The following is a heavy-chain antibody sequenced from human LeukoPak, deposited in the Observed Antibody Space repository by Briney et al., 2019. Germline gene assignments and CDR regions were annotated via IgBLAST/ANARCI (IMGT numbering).Heavy chain of an antibody. V-gene: IGHV4-59*01. Sequence: SETLSLTCTVSGGSISSYYWSWIRQPPGKGLEWIGYIYYSGSTNYNPSLKSRVTISVDTSKNQFSLKLSSVTAADTAVYYCARYSSSNGRYYFDYWGQGTLVTVSS. D-gene: IGHD6-6*01. CDR2: IYYSGST. J-gene: IGHJ4*02. CDR1: GGSISSYY. CDR3: ARYSSSNGRYYFDY.